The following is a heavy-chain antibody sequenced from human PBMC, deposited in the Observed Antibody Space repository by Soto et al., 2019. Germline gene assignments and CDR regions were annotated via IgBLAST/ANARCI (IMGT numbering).Heavy chain of an antibody. CDR3: ARSSFGYVDY. Sequence: QVQLVESGGGLVKPGGSLRLSCAASGFIFSDYYMSWVRQAPGKGLEWVSYMSGRGTTIYYADSVKGRFTISRDNAKNSLFLQMDNVRAEDTAVYYCARSSFGYVDYWGQGILVTVSS. J-gene: IGHJ4*02. D-gene: IGHD5-18*01. CDR1: GFIFSDYY. CDR2: MSGRGTTI. V-gene: IGHV3-11*01.